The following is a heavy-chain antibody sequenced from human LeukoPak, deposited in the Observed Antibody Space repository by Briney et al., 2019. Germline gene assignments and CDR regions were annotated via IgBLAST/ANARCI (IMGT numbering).Heavy chain of an antibody. D-gene: IGHD3-10*01. J-gene: IGHJ3*02. Sequence: GGSLRLSCAASGFTFSSYWMSWVRQAPGKGLEWVANIKQDGSEKYHVDSVKGRFTISRDNAKNSLYLQMNSLRAEDTAVYYCAREEHGSGVDAFDIWGQGTMVTVSS. V-gene: IGHV3-7*01. CDR2: IKQDGSEK. CDR1: GFTFSSYW. CDR3: AREEHGSGVDAFDI.